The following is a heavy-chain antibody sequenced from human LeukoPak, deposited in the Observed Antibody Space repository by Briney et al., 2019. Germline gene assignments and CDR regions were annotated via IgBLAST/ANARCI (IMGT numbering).Heavy chain of an antibody. J-gene: IGHJ5*02. CDR1: GFAFSIYD. Sequence: GGSLRLSCAASGFAFSIYDMHWVRQPTGKGLEWVSAIGTTDNTYYIDSVKGRFPISRENAKNSLYLQMNSLRAEDTAIYYCARVPTNSWYNWFDPWGQGTLVTVSS. V-gene: IGHV3-13*01. D-gene: IGHD2-8*01. CDR2: IGTTDNT. CDR3: ARVPTNSWYNWFDP.